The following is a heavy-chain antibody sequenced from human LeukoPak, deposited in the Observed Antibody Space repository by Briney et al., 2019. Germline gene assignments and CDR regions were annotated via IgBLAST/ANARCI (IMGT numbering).Heavy chain of an antibody. CDR1: GFTFSSYG. D-gene: IGHD2-15*01. CDR2: ISYDGSNK. J-gene: IGHJ6*02. Sequence: GGSLRLSCAASGFTFSSYGMHWVRQAPGKGLEWVAVISYDGSNKYYADSVKGRFTISRDNSKNTLYLQMNSLRAEDTAVYYCARDRPSDIVVVVAATDYGMDVWGQGTTVTVSS. V-gene: IGHV3-30*03. CDR3: ARDRPSDIVVVVAATDYGMDV.